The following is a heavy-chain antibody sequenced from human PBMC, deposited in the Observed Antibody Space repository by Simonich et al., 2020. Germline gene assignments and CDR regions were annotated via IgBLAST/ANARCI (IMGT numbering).Heavy chain of an antibody. D-gene: IGHD1-1*01. V-gene: IGHV4-34*01. CDR2: IKHRGST. CDR3: ARHLQLGPFDY. CDR1: GGSFSGYY. J-gene: IGHJ4*02. Sequence: QVQLQQWGAGLLKPSETLSLTCAVYGGSFSGYYWSWIRQPPGKGLEWIGEIKHRGSTNYNPSLRSLVTISVDTSKNQFSLKLSSVTAADTAVYYCARHLQLGPFDYWGQGTLVTVSS.